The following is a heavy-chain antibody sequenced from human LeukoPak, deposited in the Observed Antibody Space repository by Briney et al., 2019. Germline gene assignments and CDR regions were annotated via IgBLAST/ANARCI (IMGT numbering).Heavy chain of an antibody. Sequence: ASVKVSCKASGYTFTSYYMHWLRQATGQGLEWMGIINPSGGSTSYAQKFQGRVTMTRDTSTSTVYMELSSLRSEETGVYYCARVGGASWGGLDDGMDVWGQGATVTVSS. J-gene: IGHJ6*02. D-gene: IGHD3-3*01. CDR2: INPSGGST. CDR3: ARVGGASWGGLDDGMDV. CDR1: GYTFTSYY. V-gene: IGHV1-46*01.